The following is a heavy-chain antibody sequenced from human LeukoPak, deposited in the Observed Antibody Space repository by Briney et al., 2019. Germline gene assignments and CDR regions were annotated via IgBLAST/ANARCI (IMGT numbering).Heavy chain of an antibody. J-gene: IGHJ4*02. CDR1: GLTFSDYY. D-gene: IGHD4-17*01. CDR3: ARGTVTYGPIDY. CDR2: ISSSDITK. Sequence: KPGGSLRLSCAASGLTFSDYYMSWIRQAPGKGLGWVSYISSSDITKYHADSVKGRFTISRDNAKNSLYLQMNSLRAEDTAVYYCARGTVTYGPIDYWGQGTLVTVSS. V-gene: IGHV3-11*01.